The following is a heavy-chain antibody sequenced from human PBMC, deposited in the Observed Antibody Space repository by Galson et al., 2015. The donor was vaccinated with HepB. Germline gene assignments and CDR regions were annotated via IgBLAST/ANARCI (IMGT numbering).Heavy chain of an antibody. V-gene: IGHV1-18*04. CDR2: TSAYNGNT. Sequence: SVKVSCKASGYTFTSYGISWVRQAPGQGLEWMGWTSAYNGNTNYAQKLQGRVTMTTDTSTSTAYMELRSLRSDDTAVYYCARDLVRGDYYYDSSGYYYDYWGQGTLVTVSS. J-gene: IGHJ4*02. D-gene: IGHD3-22*01. CDR3: ARDLVRGDYYYDSSGYYYDY. CDR1: GYTFTSYG.